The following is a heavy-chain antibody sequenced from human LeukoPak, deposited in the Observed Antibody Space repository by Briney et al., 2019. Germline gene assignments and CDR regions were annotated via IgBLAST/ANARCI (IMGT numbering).Heavy chain of an antibody. CDR1: GGSISSYY. CDR2: ICTSGST. Sequence: SETLSLTCTVSGGSISSYYWSWIRQPAGKGLEWIGRICTSGSTNYNPSLKSRVTMSVDTSKNQFSLKLSSVSAADTAVYYCARDLSGYSSGWYLESYGMDVWGQGTTVTVSS. J-gene: IGHJ6*02. D-gene: IGHD6-19*01. CDR3: ARDLSGYSSGWYLESYGMDV. V-gene: IGHV4-4*07.